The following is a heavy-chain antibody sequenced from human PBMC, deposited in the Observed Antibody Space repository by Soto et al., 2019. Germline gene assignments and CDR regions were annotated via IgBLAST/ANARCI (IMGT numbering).Heavy chain of an antibody. CDR3: ARVPPAVAGTGGWFDP. J-gene: IGHJ5*02. Sequence: SETLSLTCTVSGGSVSSGSYYWSWIRQPPGKGLEWIGYIYYTGGTNYNPSLKSRVAISVDTSSNQFSLKLNSLTPADTAVYYCARVPPAVAGTGGWFDPWGQGTLVTVSS. D-gene: IGHD6-19*01. V-gene: IGHV4-61*01. CDR2: IYYTGGT. CDR1: GGSVSSGSYY.